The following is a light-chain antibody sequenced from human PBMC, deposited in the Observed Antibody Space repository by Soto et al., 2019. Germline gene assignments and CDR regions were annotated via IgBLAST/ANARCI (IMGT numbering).Light chain of an antibody. CDR3: QKFGGSPRT. CDR1: QSVRNK. V-gene: IGKV3-20*01. CDR2: GES. J-gene: IGKJ1*01. Sequence: VVAQSPATLSVSPGDSVTLSCRASQSVRNKVAWYQQKTGQAPRLLIYGESSRATGIPDRLSGSGSGTDLNLTISRLEPEDFAVYYCQKFGGSPRTCGRGTKVDIK.